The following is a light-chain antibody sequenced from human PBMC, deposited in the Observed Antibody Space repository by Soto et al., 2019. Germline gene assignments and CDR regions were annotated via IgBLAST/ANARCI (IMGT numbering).Light chain of an antibody. J-gene: IGKJ1*01. CDR3: QQYNSYFRT. Sequence: DIQMTQSPSTLSASVGDRVTITCRASQSINAWLAWYQQKPGKAPKLLIYDASTLESGVPSRFSGSGSGTEFTLTISSLQPDDFETYYCQQYNSYFRTFGQGTKVEIX. CDR2: DAS. V-gene: IGKV1-5*01. CDR1: QSINAW.